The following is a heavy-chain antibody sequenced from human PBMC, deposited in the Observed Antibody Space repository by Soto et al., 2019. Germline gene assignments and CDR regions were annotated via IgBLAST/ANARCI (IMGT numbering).Heavy chain of an antibody. CDR2: FVPLFGTT. D-gene: IGHD2-2*01. J-gene: IGHJ4*02. CDR1: GGTFSGYV. CDR3: ATHGFGVSSPPYVDN. V-gene: IGHV1-69*01. Sequence: QLVQSGSEVKKPGSSVKVSCQASGGTFSGYVVTWVRQAPGQGLEWMGEFVPLFGTTNYAQRVSGTITITAEESTSTAYSELRTLRSDDTPVYYCATHGFGVSSPPYVDNWGQGTLVTVSS.